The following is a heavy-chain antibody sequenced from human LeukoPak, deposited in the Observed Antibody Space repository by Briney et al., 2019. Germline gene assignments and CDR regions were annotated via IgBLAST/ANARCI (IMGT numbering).Heavy chain of an antibody. CDR1: GYSFTSYW. V-gene: IGHV5-51*01. J-gene: IGHJ4*02. D-gene: IGHD1-26*01. CDR3: ASSRYSGSYAGYFDY. Sequence: GESLKISCKGSGYSFTSYWIGWVRQMPGKGLEWMGIIYPGDSDTRYSPSFQGQVTISADKSISTAYLQWSSLKASDTAMYYCASSRYSGSYAGYFDYWGQGTLVTVSS. CDR2: IYPGDSDT.